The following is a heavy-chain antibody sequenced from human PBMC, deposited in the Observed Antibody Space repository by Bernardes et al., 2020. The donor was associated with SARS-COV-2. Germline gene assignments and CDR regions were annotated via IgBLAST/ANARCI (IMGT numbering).Heavy chain of an antibody. CDR2: IIPIFGTA. J-gene: IGHJ6*02. V-gene: IGHV1-69*13. D-gene: IGHD2-15*01. CDR3: ARGDIVVVVAARTGGPVDYYGMDV. Sequence: SVKVSCKASGGTFSSYAISWVRQAPGQGLEWMGGIIPIFGTANYAQKFQGRVTITADESTSTAYMELSSLRSEDTAVYYCARGDIVVVVAARTGGPVDYYGMDVWGQGTTVTVSS. CDR1: GGTFSSYA.